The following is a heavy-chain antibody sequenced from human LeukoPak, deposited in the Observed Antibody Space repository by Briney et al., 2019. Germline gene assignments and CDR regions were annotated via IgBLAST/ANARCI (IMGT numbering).Heavy chain of an antibody. D-gene: IGHD6-13*01. Sequence: PGGSLRLSCAASGFTFDDYGMSWGRQAPRKGLEWGIVIYSGGDTYYADSVEGRFTISRDHSKNTPYLQMSSLRAEDTAVYYCARALLGSNWTIFDYWGEGALVTVSS. CDR3: ARALLGSNWTIFDY. J-gene: IGHJ4*02. CDR2: IYSGGDT. CDR1: GFTFDDYG. V-gene: IGHV3-66*01.